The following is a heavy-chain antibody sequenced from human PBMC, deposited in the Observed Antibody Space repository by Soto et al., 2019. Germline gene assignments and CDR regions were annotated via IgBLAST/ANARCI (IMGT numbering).Heavy chain of an antibody. CDR3: ARARSCTSCYGGGEYEI. J-gene: IGHJ3*02. CDR1: GGSISIGTSY. CDR2: IYYTGTS. D-gene: IGHD2-2*01. Sequence: QVQLKESGPGLVKPSQTLSLTCTVSGGSISIGTSYWNWIRQHPGKGLEWIGYIYYTGTSNYNPSLKSRLRMSIDTSGNQSSLNLSSVTDADTAVYFCARARSCTSCYGGGEYEIWGQGTMVSVSS. V-gene: IGHV4-31*03.